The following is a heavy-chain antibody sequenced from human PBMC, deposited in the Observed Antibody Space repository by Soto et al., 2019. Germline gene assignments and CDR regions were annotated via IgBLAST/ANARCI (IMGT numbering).Heavy chain of an antibody. CDR2: IGSSATFT. J-gene: IGHJ4*02. V-gene: IGHV3-23*01. Sequence: GSLRLSCAASGFTCSNFAMSWVRQAPGKGLEWVSTIGSSATFTYYADSVKGRFTISRDNSRNTLYLQMNSLRAEDTAIYYCATQAEGRLAPFDYWGQGTLVTVSS. D-gene: IGHD3-9*01. CDR3: ATQAEGRLAPFDY. CDR1: GFTCSNFA.